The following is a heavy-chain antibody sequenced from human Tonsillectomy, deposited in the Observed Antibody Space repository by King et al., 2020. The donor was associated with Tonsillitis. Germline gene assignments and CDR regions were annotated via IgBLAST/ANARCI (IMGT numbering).Heavy chain of an antibody. CDR1: GFTLSDAW. CDR2: IRNKARGGTI. CDR3: NGEGYSYGLHSLESGGGGTDDTVS. V-gene: IGHV3-15*01. J-gene: IGHJ5*01. Sequence: EVQLVESGGGLVKPGGSLRLACEASGFTLSDAWMSWVRQAPGKGLEWVGRIRNKARGGTIDYAAPAKGRFTISGDDANNTLYLQMNNQKTEDTHVYYCNGEGYSYGLHSLESGGGGTDDTVSW. D-gene: IGHD5-18*01.